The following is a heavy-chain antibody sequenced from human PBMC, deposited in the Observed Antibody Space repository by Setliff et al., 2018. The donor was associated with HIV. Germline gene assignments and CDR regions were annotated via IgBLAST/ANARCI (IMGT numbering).Heavy chain of an antibody. CDR3: VRDLYGFDY. CDR1: GFTFSSYS. CDR2: ISSNGDST. D-gene: IGHD2-8*01. Sequence: PGGSLRLSCSASGFTFSSYSMHWVRQAPGKGLEYVSVISSNGDSTYYADSVKDRFTISRDNSKNTLDLQRSSLITEDTAVYYCVRDLYGFDYWGQGTLVTVSS. J-gene: IGHJ4*02. V-gene: IGHV3-64D*09.